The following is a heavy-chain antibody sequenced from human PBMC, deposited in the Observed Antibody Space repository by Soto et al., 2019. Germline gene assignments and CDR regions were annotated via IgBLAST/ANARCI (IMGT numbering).Heavy chain of an antibody. CDR1: GFTFSSYV. J-gene: IGHJ4*02. V-gene: IGHV3-23*01. CDR2: ISGSGGST. CDR3: AKDLIAASSPY. D-gene: IGHD6-13*01. Sequence: GGSLRLSCAASGFTFSSYVMSWVRQAPGKGLEWVSAISGSGGSTYYADSVKGRFTISRDNSKNTPYLQMNSLRAEDTAVYYCAKDLIAASSPYWGQGTLVTVSS.